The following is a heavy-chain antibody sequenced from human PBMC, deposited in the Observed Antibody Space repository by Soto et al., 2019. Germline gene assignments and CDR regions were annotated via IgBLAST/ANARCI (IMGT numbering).Heavy chain of an antibody. D-gene: IGHD5-12*01. J-gene: IGHJ6*02. CDR2: SIPIFGTA. CDR1: GGTFNNYP. Sequence: SVKVSCKASGGTFNNYPITWVRQAPGQGLEWMGGSIPIFGTANYAQKFQGRVTISVDESTSTAYMELSSLRSEDTAVYYCARGRGYSGDDHYYYFDMDVWGQGTTVTVSS. V-gene: IGHV1-69*13. CDR3: ARGRGYSGDDHYYYFDMDV.